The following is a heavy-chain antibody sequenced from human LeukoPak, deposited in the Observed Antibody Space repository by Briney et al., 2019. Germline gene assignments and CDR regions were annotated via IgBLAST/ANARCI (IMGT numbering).Heavy chain of an antibody. CDR1: GGSISSGGYY. J-gene: IGHJ4*02. CDR3: ARDIRCSGGSCYDY. CDR2: IYYSGST. D-gene: IGHD2-15*01. V-gene: IGHV4-31*03. Sequence: PSETLSLTCTVSGGSISSGGYYWSWIRQHPGKGLEWIGYIYYSGSTYYNPSLKSRVTISVDTSKNQFSLKLSSMTAADTAVYYCARDIRCSGGSCYDYWGQGTLVTVSS.